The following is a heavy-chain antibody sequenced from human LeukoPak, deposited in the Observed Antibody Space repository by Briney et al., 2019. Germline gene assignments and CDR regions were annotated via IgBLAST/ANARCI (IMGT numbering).Heavy chain of an antibody. CDR2: INPSAGNT. Sequence: GASVKVSCKASGYTFTNYYIHWVRQAPGQGLEWMGIINPSAGNTSYAQNFQGRVTMTRDTSTSTVYMELSSLRSEDTAVYYRARVRDGYNDAYDIWGQGTMVTVPS. D-gene: IGHD5-24*01. CDR1: GYTFTNYY. CDR3: ARVRDGYNDAYDI. J-gene: IGHJ3*02. V-gene: IGHV1-46*01.